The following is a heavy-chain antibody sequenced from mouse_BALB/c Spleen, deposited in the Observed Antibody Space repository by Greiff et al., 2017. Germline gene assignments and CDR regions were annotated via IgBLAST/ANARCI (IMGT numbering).Heavy chain of an antibody. V-gene: IGHV1-69*02. CDR2: IDPSDSYT. CDR3: ARPGGYGNYCAMDY. Sequence: QVQLQQSGAELVKPGASVKLSCKASGYTFTSYWMHWVKQRPGQGLEWIGEIDPSDSYTNYNQKFKGKATLTVDKSSSTAYMQLSSLTSEDSAVYYCARPGGYGNYCAMDYWGQGTSVTVSS. J-gene: IGHJ4*01. D-gene: IGHD2-1*01. CDR1: GYTFTSYW.